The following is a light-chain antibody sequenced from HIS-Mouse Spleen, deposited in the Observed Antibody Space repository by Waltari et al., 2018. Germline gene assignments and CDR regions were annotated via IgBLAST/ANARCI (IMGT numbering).Light chain of an antibody. Sequence: QSALTQPASVSGSPGQSITLSCTGTSSDVGGYNYVSWSQQHPGKAPKLMIYEVSNRPSGVSNRFSGSKSGNTASLTISGLQAEDEADYYCCSYAGSSTFHVVFGGGTKLTVL. V-gene: IGLV2-23*02. CDR2: EVS. CDR1: SSDVGGYNY. J-gene: IGLJ2*01. CDR3: CSYAGSSTFHVV.